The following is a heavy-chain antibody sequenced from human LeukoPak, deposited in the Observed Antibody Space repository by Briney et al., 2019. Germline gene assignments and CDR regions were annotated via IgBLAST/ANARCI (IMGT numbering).Heavy chain of an antibody. CDR2: INNDGSST. V-gene: IGHV3-74*01. D-gene: IGHD3-10*01. CDR1: GITFSNYW. J-gene: IGHJ4*02. Sequence: GGSLRLSCAASGITFSNYWMHWVRQAPGKGLVWVSRINNDGSSTIYADSVRGRFTISRDNAKNTLYLQMNGLRAEDTSVYFCARSSYPYCFDYWGQGALVTVSS. CDR3: ARSSYPYCFDY.